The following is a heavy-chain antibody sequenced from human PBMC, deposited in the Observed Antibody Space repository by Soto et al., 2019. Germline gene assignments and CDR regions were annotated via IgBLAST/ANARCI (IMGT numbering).Heavy chain of an antibody. CDR1: GFTFSDYA. D-gene: IGHD6-6*01. V-gene: IGHV3-30*04. CDR3: ARPTIAARPSPIDY. CDR2: ISYDGRYK. J-gene: IGHJ4*02. Sequence: QVQLVESGGGVVQPGTSLRLSCAASGFTFSDYAMHWVRQAPGKGLEWVAVISYDGRYKFYADSVQGRFTISRDDSKNTRNLQVNSLRAEDTAVYYCARPTIAARPSPIDYWGQGTLVTVSS.